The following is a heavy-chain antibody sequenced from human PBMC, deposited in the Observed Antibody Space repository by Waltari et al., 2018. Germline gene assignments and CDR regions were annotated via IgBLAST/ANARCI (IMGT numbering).Heavy chain of an antibody. Sequence: QVQLVQSGAEVKKPGSSVKVSCKASGGTFSSYAISWVRQAPGQGLEWMGRIIPYFGTANYAQKFQGRVTITADKSTSTAYMELSSLRSEDTAVYYCAIQTRGSSTTLGGYYFDYWGQGTLVTVSS. D-gene: IGHD2-2*01. CDR2: IIPYFGTA. J-gene: IGHJ4*02. CDR1: GGTFSSYA. V-gene: IGHV1-69*08. CDR3: AIQTRGSSTTLGGYYFDY.